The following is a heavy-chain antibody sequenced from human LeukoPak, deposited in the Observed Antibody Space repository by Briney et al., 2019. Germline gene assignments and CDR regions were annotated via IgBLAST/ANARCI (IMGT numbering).Heavy chain of an antibody. V-gene: IGHV6-1*01. D-gene: IGHD3-9*01. CDR2: TYYRSTWYN. CDR3: ARRLAQYDCFDP. Sequence: SQTLSLTCAISGDSVSSKSTAWNWIRQSPSRGLEWLGRTYYRSTWYNDYAVSVRGRITVNPDTSKNQFSLHLNSVTPEDTAVYYCARRLAQYDCFDPWGQGILVTVSS. CDR1: GDSVSSKSTA. J-gene: IGHJ5*02.